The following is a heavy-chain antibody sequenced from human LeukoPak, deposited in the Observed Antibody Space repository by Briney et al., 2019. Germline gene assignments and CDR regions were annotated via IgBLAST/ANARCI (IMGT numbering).Heavy chain of an antibody. CDR2: ISGSGGST. CDR1: GFTFSRYA. CDR3: AKGADYYYYYMDV. J-gene: IGHJ6*03. V-gene: IGHV3-23*01. Sequence: EGSLRLSCAASGFTFSRYAMSWVRQAPGKGLEWGSAISGSGGSTYYADSVKGRFTISRDNSKNTLYLQMNSPRAEDTAVYYCAKGADYYYYYMDVWGKGTTVTVSS.